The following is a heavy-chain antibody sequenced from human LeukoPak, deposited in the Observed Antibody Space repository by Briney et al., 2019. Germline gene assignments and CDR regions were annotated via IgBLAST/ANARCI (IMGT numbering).Heavy chain of an antibody. J-gene: IGHJ6*04. D-gene: IGHD2-2*01. CDR1: GGTFSSYA. CDR3: ARHPIVVVPAGAYYYYYGMDV. Sequence: SVKVSCKASGGTFSSYAISGVRQAPGQGLEWMGGIIPIFGTANYAQKFQGRVTITADESTSTAYMELSSLRSEDTAVYYCARHPIVVVPAGAYYYYYGMDVWGKGTTVTVSS. CDR2: IIPIFGTA. V-gene: IGHV1-69*13.